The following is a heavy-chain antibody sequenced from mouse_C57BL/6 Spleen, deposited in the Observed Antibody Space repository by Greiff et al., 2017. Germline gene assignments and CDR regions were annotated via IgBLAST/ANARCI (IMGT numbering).Heavy chain of an antibody. V-gene: IGHV5-4*01. CDR1: GFTFSSYA. CDR3: ARDHDYTWFAY. Sequence: EVKLMESGGGLVKPGGSLKLSCAASGFTFSSYAMSWVRQTPEKRLEWVATISDGGSYTYYPDNVKGRFTISRDNAKNNLYLQMSHLKSEDTAMYYCARDHDYTWFAYWGQGTLVTGSA. CDR2: ISDGGSYT. J-gene: IGHJ3*01. D-gene: IGHD2-4*01.